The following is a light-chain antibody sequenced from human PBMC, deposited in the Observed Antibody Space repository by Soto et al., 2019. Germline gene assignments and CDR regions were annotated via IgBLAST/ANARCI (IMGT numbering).Light chain of an antibody. V-gene: IGKV3-11*01. CDR3: QQSYSTPIT. CDR2: DAS. J-gene: IGKJ5*01. CDR1: QSISSS. Sequence: EIVLIQSPVTLSLSPGGRATLSCRASQSISSSLAWYQQNPGQAPRLLIFDASNRATGIPVRFSGSGSGTDFTLTISRLEPEDFATYYCQQSYSTPITFGQGTRLEIK.